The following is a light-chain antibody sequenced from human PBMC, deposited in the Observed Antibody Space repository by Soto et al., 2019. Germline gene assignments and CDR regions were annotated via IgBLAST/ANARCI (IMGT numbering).Light chain of an antibody. CDR3: QQLMSYPS. CDR2: GAS. Sequence: DIQLTQSPSFLSASVGDRVTITCRASQGISSYLAWYQQKPGEAPKLLIYGASTLQSGVPSRFSGSGSGTEFTLTISSLQPEDFATYHCQQLMSYPSFGGGTKVEIK. J-gene: IGKJ4*01. CDR1: QGISSY. V-gene: IGKV1-9*01.